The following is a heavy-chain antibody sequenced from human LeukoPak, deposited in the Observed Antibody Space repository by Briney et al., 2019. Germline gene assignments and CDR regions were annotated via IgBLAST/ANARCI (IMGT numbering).Heavy chain of an antibody. CDR1: GGSISSGSYY. Sequence: SQTLSLTFTVSGGSISSGSYYWSWIRQPAGKGLEGIGRIYTSGSTNYNPSLKSRGTIAVDTAKNQFSLKLSSVTAADTAVYYCARLATLGGDYVGFDYWGQGTLVTVSS. D-gene: IGHD4-17*01. J-gene: IGHJ4*02. V-gene: IGHV4-61*02. CDR3: ARLATLGGDYVGFDY. CDR2: IYTSGST.